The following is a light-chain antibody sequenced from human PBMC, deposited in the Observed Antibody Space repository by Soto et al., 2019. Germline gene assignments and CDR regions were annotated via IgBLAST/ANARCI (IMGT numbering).Light chain of an antibody. Sequence: EIVMTQSPASLSVSPGEGATLSCRASQTVASNLAWYQQKPGQGPRLLIHGASTRATGVPARFSGSGYGTDFTLTISSLQSEEFVVYYCQQYHNWPPQYTFGQGTKLQIK. CDR1: QTVASN. CDR2: GAS. CDR3: QQYHNWPPQYT. V-gene: IGKV3-15*01. J-gene: IGKJ2*01.